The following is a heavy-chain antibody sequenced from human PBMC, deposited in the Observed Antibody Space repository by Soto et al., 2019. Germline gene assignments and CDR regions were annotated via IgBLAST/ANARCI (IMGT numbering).Heavy chain of an antibody. CDR1: GGTFSSYA. CDR2: IIPIFGTA. D-gene: IGHD3-3*01. CDR3: ARVVAFCYGFWGGYYPPHPAVY. V-gene: IGHV1-69*13. Sequence: SAKVSCRASGGTFSSYAISWVRQAPGQGLEWMGGIIPIFGTANYAQKFQGRVTITADESTSTAYMELSSLRSEDTAVYYCARVVAFCYGFWGGYYPPHPAVYSGQGPLVTVPS. J-gene: IGHJ4*02.